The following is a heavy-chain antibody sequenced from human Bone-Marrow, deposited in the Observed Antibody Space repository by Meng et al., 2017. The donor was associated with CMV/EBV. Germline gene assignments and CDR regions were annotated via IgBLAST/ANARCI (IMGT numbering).Heavy chain of an antibody. CDR1: GFPFDQYG. V-gene: IGHV3-20*04. J-gene: IGHJ4*02. CDR2: IASDGVNT. CDR3: AREVYCSSTSCPYEY. D-gene: IGHD2-2*01. Sequence: GGSLRLSCATSGFPFDQYGMNWVRQVPGKGLEWVSGIASDGVNTGYVDSVKGRFTISRDNAKNSLYLQMNSLRAEDTAVYYCAREVYCSSTSCPYEYWGQGTLVTVSS.